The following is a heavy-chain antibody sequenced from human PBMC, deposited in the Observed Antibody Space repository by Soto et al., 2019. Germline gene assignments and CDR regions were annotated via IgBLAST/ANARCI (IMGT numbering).Heavy chain of an antibody. J-gene: IGHJ4*02. D-gene: IGHD5-12*01. Sequence: EVQLVESGGGLVQPGESLRLSCAASGFTFDHYWMTWVRQAPGKGLEWVANIKEDGSEKNYVDSVKGRFTISRDNAKNSLYLQMNSLRAEDPATYYCARCGSENDYWGQGTLVTVSS. CDR3: ARCGSENDY. CDR2: IKEDGSEK. V-gene: IGHV3-7*03. CDR1: GFTFDHYW.